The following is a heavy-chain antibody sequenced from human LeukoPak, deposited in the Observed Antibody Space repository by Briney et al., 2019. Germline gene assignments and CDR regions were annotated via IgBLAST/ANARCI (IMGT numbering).Heavy chain of an antibody. CDR1: GGSISSYY. Sequence: PSETLSLTCTVSGGSISSYYWSWIRQPAGKGLEWIGRIYTSGSTNCNPSLKSRVTMSVDTSKNQFSLKLSSVTAADTAVYYCARGMGSGWYSNWFDPWGQGTLVTVSS. J-gene: IGHJ5*02. V-gene: IGHV4-4*07. CDR3: ARGMGSGWYSNWFDP. D-gene: IGHD6-19*01. CDR2: IYTSGST.